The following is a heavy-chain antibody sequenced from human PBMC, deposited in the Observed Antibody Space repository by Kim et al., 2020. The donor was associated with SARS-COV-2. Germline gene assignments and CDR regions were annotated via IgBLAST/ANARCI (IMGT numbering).Heavy chain of an antibody. J-gene: IGHJ4*02. CDR3: ARETGYSSSSLYFDY. V-gene: IGHV3-21*01. CDR2: ISSSSSYI. D-gene: IGHD6-6*01. CDR1: GFTFSSYS. Sequence: GGSLRLSCAASGFTFSSYSMNWVRQAPGKGLEWVSSISSSSSYIYYADSVKGRFTISRDNAKNSLYLQMNSLRAEDTAVYYCARETGYSSSSLYFDYWGQGTLVTVSS.